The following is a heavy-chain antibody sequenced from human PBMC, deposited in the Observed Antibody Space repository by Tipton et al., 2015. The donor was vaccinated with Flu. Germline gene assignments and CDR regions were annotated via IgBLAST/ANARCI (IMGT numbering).Heavy chain of an antibody. J-gene: IGHJ4*02. CDR1: GGSISSYY. CDR2: IYYSGST. V-gene: IGHV4-59*08. CDR3: AKGQWDLRD. Sequence: TLSLTCTVSGGSISSYYWSWIRQPPGKGLEWIGYIYYSGSTNYNPSLKSRVTISVDTTKNQFSLKLSSVTAADTAVYYCAKGQWDLRDWGQGTLVTVSS. D-gene: IGHD1-26*01.